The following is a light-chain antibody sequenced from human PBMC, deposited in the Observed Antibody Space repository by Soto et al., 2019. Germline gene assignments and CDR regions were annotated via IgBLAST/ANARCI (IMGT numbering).Light chain of an antibody. CDR2: DVS. CDR1: SSDVGGYNY. CDR3: TSFTSRHTYV. Sequence: QSALTQPGSVSGSPGQSITISCTGTSSDVGGYNYVSWYQQHPDKAPRLMIYDVSNRPSGVSDRFSGSKSGDTASLTISGLQAEDEADYYCTSFTSRHTYVFGTGTKLTVL. V-gene: IGLV2-14*03. J-gene: IGLJ1*01.